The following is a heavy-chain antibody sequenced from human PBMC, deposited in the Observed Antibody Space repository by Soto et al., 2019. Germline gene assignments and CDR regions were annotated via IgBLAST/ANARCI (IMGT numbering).Heavy chain of an antibody. CDR2: ISTYSGDP. D-gene: IGHD3-16*02. J-gene: IGHJ5*02. CDR1: GYSFTSNA. Sequence: QVQLVQSGAEVKKPGASVKVACKTSGYSFTSNAITWVRQAPGQGLEWMGWISTYSGDPNYAQKLQGRVTMTTDTSTNTAYMELSNLRSDDTAVYYCARVWGSYLAPSGGVGFAPGGQETLFTVSS. V-gene: IGHV1-18*04. CDR3: ARVWGSYLAPSGGVGFAP.